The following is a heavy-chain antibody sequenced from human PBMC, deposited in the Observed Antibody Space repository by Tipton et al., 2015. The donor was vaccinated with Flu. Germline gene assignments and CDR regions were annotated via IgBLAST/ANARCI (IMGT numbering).Heavy chain of an antibody. V-gene: IGHV4-59*08. D-gene: IGHD2-15*01. Sequence: TLSLTCTVSGGSISSYYWSWIRQPPGKGLEWIGYIYYSGSTNYNPSLKSRVTISVDTSKNQFSLKLSSVTAADTAVYYCARHASGGSSDFDYWGQGTLVTVSS. CDR2: IYYSGST. J-gene: IGHJ4*02. CDR3: ARHASGGSSDFDY. CDR1: GGSISSYY.